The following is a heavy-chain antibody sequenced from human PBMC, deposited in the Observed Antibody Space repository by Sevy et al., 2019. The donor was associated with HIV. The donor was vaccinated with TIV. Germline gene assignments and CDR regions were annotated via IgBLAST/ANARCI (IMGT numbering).Heavy chain of an antibody. CDR2: ISIDGSNK. V-gene: IGHV3-30*18. Sequence: GGSLRLSCATSGFTFKYHGMHWVRQAPGKGLEWVSLISIDGSNKYYADSVKGRFTISRDNAKNTVSVQMNSLRPEDTATYYCAKDGGYIDIDYWGQGILVTVSS. CDR1: GFTFKYHG. CDR3: AKDGGYIDIDY. J-gene: IGHJ4*02. D-gene: IGHD3-22*01.